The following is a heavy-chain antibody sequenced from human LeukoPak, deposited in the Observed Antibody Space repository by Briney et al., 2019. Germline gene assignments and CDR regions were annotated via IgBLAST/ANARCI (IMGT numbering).Heavy chain of an antibody. D-gene: IGHD3-22*01. CDR2: ISSSGSTI. Sequence: GGSLRLSCAASGFTFSSYEMNWVRQAPGKGLEWVSYISSSGSTIYYADSVKGRFTISRDNAKNSLYLQMNSLRAEDTAVYYCARDSNDSRGYYVDYWGQGTLVTVS. CDR1: GFTFSSYE. V-gene: IGHV3-48*03. CDR3: ARDSNDSRGYYVDY. J-gene: IGHJ4*02.